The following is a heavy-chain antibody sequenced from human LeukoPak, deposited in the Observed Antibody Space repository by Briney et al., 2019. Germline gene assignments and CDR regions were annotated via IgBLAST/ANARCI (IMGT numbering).Heavy chain of an antibody. CDR1: GFTFNSYS. Sequence: GGSLRLSCAASGFTFNSYSMNWVRQAPGKGPEWVSSIDSSSSYIYYADSVKGRFTISRDNAKNSVFLQMYSLRAEDTAVYYCAGEGRNFFYYYMDVWGKGTTVTISS. D-gene: IGHD1-14*01. CDR3: AGEGRNFFYYYMDV. J-gene: IGHJ6*03. V-gene: IGHV3-21*01. CDR2: IDSSSSYI.